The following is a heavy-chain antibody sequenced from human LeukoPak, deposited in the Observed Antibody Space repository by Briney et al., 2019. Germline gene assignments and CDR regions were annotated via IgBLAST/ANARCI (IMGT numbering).Heavy chain of an antibody. CDR3: ARSIPYGTTWYGRSDY. J-gene: IGHJ4*02. Sequence: PGGSLRLSCAASGFTFSMYWMHWVRPAPGKGLLWVSRINSDGSSTTYADSVKGRFTISRDNATNTLYLQMNSLRAEDTAIYYCARSIPYGTTWYGRSDYWGQGTLVTVSS. CDR1: GFTFSMYW. D-gene: IGHD6-13*01. V-gene: IGHV3-74*01. CDR2: INSDGSST.